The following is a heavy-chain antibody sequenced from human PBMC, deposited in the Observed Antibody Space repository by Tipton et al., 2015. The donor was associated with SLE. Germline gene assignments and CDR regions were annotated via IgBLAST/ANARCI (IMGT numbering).Heavy chain of an antibody. Sequence: TLSLTCAVYGGSFSGYYWSWIRQPPGKGLEWIGEINHSGSTNHNPSLKSRVTISVDTSKNQFSLKLSSVTAADTAVYYCARDGDSGYGKFDYWGQGTLVTVSS. CDR3: ARDGDSGYGKFDY. CDR2: INHSGST. D-gene: IGHD5-12*01. J-gene: IGHJ4*02. V-gene: IGHV4-34*01. CDR1: GGSFSGYY.